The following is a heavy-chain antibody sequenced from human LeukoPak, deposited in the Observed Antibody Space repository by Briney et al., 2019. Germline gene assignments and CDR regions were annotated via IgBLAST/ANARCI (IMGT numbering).Heavy chain of an antibody. CDR2: IYTSGST. CDR3: ASAITMVSDWFDP. V-gene: IGHV4-4*07. CDR1: GVSISSYY. Sequence: PSETLSLTCTVSGVSISSYYWSWIRQPAGKGLEWIGRIYTSGSTNYNPSLKSRVTMSVDTSKNQFSMKLSSVNAADAAVYYCASAITMVSDWFDPWGQGTLVTVSS. J-gene: IGHJ5*02. D-gene: IGHD3-10*01.